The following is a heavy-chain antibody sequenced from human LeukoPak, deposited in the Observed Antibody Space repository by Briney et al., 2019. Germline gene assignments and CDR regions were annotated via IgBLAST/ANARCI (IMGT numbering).Heavy chain of an antibody. J-gene: IGHJ4*02. V-gene: IGHV5-51*01. D-gene: IGHD6-6*01. CDR2: IYPGDSDT. Sequence: GESLKISCKGSGYSFTSYWIGWVRQMPGKGLEWMGIIYPGDSDTRYSPSFQGQVTISADKSISTAYLQWSSLKASDTAMYYCARLYHVGIAARLLDYWGQGTLVTVSS. CDR3: ARLYHVGIAARLLDY. CDR1: GYSFTSYW.